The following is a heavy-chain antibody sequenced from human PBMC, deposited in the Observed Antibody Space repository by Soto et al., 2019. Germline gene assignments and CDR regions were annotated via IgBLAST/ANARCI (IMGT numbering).Heavy chain of an antibody. CDR2: ISYDGSNK. J-gene: IGHJ6*02. CDR1: GFTFSSYA. D-gene: IGHD4-17*01. CDR3: ARGGLKDYGDLLYYYYGMDV. Sequence: QVQLVESGGGVVQTGRSLRLSCAASGFTFSSYAMHWVRQAPGKGLEWVAFISYDGSNKYYADSVKGRFTISRDNSKNTLYLQMNSLRAEDTAVYYCARGGLKDYGDLLYYYYGMDVWGQGTTVTVSS. V-gene: IGHV3-30-3*01.